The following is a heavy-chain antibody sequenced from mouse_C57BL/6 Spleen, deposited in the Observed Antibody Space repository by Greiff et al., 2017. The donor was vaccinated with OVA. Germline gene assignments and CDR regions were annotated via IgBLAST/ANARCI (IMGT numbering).Heavy chain of an antibody. CDR3: AREDHDYDGRAFDV. V-gene: IGHV1-81*01. J-gene: IGHJ1*03. D-gene: IGHD1-2*01. CDR2: IYPRSGNT. CDR1: GYTFTSYG. Sequence: VQLQQSGAELARPGASVKLSCKASGYTFTSYGISWVNPRTGLGLAWIGEIYPRSGNTYYNEKFKGKATLTADKSSSTAYMERRSRTSEDSAVYFCAREDHDYDGRAFDVWGTGTTVTVSS.